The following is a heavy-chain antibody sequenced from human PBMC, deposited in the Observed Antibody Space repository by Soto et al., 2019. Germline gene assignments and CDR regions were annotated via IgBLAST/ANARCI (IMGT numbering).Heavy chain of an antibody. J-gene: IGHJ6*02. D-gene: IGHD1-20*01. CDR3: ARDISLRGMDV. Sequence: QVQLQESGPGLVKPSETLSLTCTVSGGSISSYYWSWIRQPPGKGLEWIGYIYYSGSTNYNPSLKSRVTISVDTSKNQFSLKLSSVTAADTAVYYCARDISLRGMDVWGQGTTVTVSS. CDR1: GGSISSYY. CDR2: IYYSGST. V-gene: IGHV4-59*01.